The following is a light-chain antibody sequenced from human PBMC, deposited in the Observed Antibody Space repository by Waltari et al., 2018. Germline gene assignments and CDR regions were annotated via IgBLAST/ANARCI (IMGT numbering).Light chain of an antibody. CDR1: QSISSW. CDR2: GAS. Sequence: SIGDRVTITCRARQSISSWLAWYQQKPGKAPKLLIYGASSLESGVPSTFSGSGSGTEFTLTISSLQPDDFATYYCQQYNSYWTFGQGTKVEIE. CDR3: QQYNSYWT. V-gene: IGKV1-5*01. J-gene: IGKJ1*01.